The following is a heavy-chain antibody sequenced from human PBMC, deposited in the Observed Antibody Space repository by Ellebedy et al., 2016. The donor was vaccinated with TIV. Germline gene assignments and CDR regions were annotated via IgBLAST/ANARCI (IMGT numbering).Heavy chain of an antibody. CDR1: GLTFSGDW. D-gene: IGHD2-21*02. J-gene: IGHJ2*01. V-gene: IGHV3-7*01. Sequence: GESLKISXAASGLTFSGDWMTWVRQAPGKGLEWVANINGDGSAIQYADSVEGRFTISRDNAKNSLYLQMNSLRAEDTAVYYCAIPNIVEVTTRPQRGYWYFDLWGRGTLVTVSS. CDR3: AIPNIVEVTTRPQRGYWYFDL. CDR2: INGDGSAI.